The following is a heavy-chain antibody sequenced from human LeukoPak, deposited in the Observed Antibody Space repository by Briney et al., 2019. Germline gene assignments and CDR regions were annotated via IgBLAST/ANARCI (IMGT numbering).Heavy chain of an antibody. CDR3: TRRLMFGEYHFDY. CDR2: IRSKAYGGTT. Sequence: GGSLRLSCTASGFTFGDYAMSWVRQAPGKGLEWVGFIRSKAYGGTTEYAASVKGRFTISRDESKSMAYLQMNRLKTEDPGVYYCTRRLMFGEYHFDYWGQGTLVTVS. D-gene: IGHD3-10*02. J-gene: IGHJ4*02. CDR1: GFTFGDYA. V-gene: IGHV3-49*04.